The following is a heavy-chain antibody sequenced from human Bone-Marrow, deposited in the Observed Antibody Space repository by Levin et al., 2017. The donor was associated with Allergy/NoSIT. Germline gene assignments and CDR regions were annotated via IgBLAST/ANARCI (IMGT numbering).Heavy chain of an antibody. V-gene: IGHV3-9*01. J-gene: IGHJ4*02. CDR3: ASSSWSLSASNFDY. CDR1: GFTFDDYA. CDR2: ISWNSGSI. Sequence: PGGSLRLSCAASGFTFDDYAMHWVRQAPGKGLEWVSGISWNSGSIGYADSVKGRFTISRDNAKNSLYLQMNSLRAEDTALYYCASSSWSLSASNFDYWGQGTLVTVSS. D-gene: IGHD6-13*01.